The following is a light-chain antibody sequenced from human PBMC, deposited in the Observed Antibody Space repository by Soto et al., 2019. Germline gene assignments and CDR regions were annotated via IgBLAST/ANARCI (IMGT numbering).Light chain of an antibody. V-gene: IGKV3-20*01. CDR1: QSVSSY. Sequence: EIVLTQSPATLSLSPGERATLSCRASQSVSSYLAWYQQKPGQAPRLLIYDASNRATVIPARFSGSGSGTDFTLTISRLEPEDFAVYYCQQYGSSLSTFGQGTKVDIK. CDR2: DAS. J-gene: IGKJ1*01. CDR3: QQYGSSLST.